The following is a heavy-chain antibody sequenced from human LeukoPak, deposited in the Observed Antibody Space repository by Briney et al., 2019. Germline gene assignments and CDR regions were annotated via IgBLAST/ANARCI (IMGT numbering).Heavy chain of an antibody. V-gene: IGHV3-23*01. CDR3: ASATDEDDYGDYPMRY. CDR1: GFTFSNYA. J-gene: IGHJ4*02. Sequence: GGSLRLSCAASGFTFSNYAMNWVRQAPGKGLEWVSLISGSGASTYYADSVKGRFTISRDNSKNTLYLQMNSLGAEDTAVYYCASATDEDDYGDYPMRYWGQGTLVTVSS. D-gene: IGHD4-17*01. CDR2: ISGSGAST.